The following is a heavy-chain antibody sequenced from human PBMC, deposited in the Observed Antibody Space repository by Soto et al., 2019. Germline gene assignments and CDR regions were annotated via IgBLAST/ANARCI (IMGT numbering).Heavy chain of an antibody. V-gene: IGHV4-30-4*02. Sequence: SETLSLTCTVSGGSISSGDYYWSWIRQPPGKGLEWIGYIYYSGSTYYNPSLKSRITISADTSKNQFSLKLSSVTAADTAVYYCARAGDYYETSGAYYGYFDYWGQGTLVTVSS. J-gene: IGHJ4*02. CDR1: GGSISSGDYY. CDR2: IYYSGST. CDR3: ARAGDYYETSGAYYGYFDY. D-gene: IGHD3-22*01.